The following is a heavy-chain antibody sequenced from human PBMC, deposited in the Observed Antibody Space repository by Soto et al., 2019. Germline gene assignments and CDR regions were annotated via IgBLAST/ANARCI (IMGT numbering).Heavy chain of an antibody. CDR3: ARDKTTKGPRTVTTFGDAFDI. CDR1: GFTFSSYS. Sequence: GGSLRLSCAASGFTFSSYSMNWVRQAPGKGLEWVSSISSSSSYIYYADSVKGRFTISRDNAKNSLYLQMNSLRAEDTAVYYCARDKTTKGPRTVTTFGDAFDIWGQGTMVTVSS. V-gene: IGHV3-21*01. D-gene: IGHD4-17*01. J-gene: IGHJ3*02. CDR2: ISSSSSYI.